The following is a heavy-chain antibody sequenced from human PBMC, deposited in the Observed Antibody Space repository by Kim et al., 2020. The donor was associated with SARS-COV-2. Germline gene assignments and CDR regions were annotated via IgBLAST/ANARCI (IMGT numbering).Heavy chain of an antibody. J-gene: IGHJ4*02. CDR3: GGVVNRANDY. D-gene: IGHD2-21*01. Sequence: VTSYVDSVKGRFTLPRNNAKNALYLQMHSLGADDAAVFYCGGVVNRANDYWGQGTLVTVSS. V-gene: IGHV3-7*01. CDR2: VT.